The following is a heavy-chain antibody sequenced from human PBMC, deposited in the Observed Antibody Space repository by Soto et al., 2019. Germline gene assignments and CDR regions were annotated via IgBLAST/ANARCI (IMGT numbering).Heavy chain of an antibody. Sequence: QVPLVQSGAEVKKPGASVKVSCKASGYTFTSYGISWVRQAPGQGLEWMGWISAYNGNTNYAQKLQGRVTMTTDTSTSTAYMELRSLRSDDTAVYYCARRGITSSGWYSIVYYFDYWGQGTLVTVSS. D-gene: IGHD6-19*01. CDR2: ISAYNGNT. CDR1: GYTFTSYG. V-gene: IGHV1-18*04. J-gene: IGHJ4*02. CDR3: ARRGITSSGWYSIVYYFDY.